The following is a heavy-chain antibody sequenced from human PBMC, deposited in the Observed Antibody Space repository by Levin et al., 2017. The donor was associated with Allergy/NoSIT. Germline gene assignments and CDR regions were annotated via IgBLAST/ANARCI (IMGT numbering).Heavy chain of an antibody. Sequence: PGESLKISCKASGDTFSRYTISWVRRAPGQGLEWMGRIFPMLGTANYAQNFQGRVTITADKSTSTAYMELSSLRSDDTAVYYCARDGGGAAGDQPMDYWGQGTLVTVSS. CDR1: GDTFSRYT. D-gene: IGHD6-13*01. CDR3: ARDGGGAAGDQPMDY. CDR2: IFPMLGTA. V-gene: IGHV1-69*08. J-gene: IGHJ4*02.